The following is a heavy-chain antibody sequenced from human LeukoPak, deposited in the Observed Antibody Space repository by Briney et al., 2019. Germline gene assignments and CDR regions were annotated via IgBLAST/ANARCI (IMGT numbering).Heavy chain of an antibody. J-gene: IGHJ4*02. CDR3: ARHDSFIPY. D-gene: IGHD3-16*02. CDR1: GFTFSDYA. V-gene: IGHV3-23*01. CDR2: ISDSGGST. Sequence: GGSLRLSCVASGFTFSDYAMSWVRQAPGKGLEWVSGISDSGGSTYYADSVKGRCTISRDNSKNTVSLQMNNLRAEDAAVYFCARHDSFIPYWGQGTLVTVTS.